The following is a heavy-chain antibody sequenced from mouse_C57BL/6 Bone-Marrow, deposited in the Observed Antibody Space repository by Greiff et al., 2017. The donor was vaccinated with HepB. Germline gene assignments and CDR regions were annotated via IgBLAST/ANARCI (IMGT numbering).Heavy chain of an antibody. CDR3: ARVGYGSSYEGLAY. CDR2: INYDGSST. CDR1: GFTFSDYY. J-gene: IGHJ3*01. Sequence: EVMLVESEGGLVQPGSSMKLSCTASGFTFSDYYMAWVRQVPEKGLEWVANINYDGSSTYYLDSLKSRFIISRDNAKNILYLQMSSLKSEDTATYYCARVGYGSSYEGLAYWGQGTLVTVSA. V-gene: IGHV5-16*01. D-gene: IGHD1-1*01.